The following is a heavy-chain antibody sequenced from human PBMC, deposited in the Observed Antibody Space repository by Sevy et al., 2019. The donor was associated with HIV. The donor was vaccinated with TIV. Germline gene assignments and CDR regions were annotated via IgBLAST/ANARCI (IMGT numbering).Heavy chain of an antibody. V-gene: IGHV3-15*01. CDR2: IKSKTDGGTT. Sequence: GGSLRLSCAASGFTFSNAWMSWVRQAPGKGLEWVGRIKSKTDGGTTDYAAPVKGRFTISRDDSKNTLYLQMNSLKTEDTAVYYCTTGFQAGVVILDHTPFDYWGQGTLVTVSS. D-gene: IGHD3-3*01. J-gene: IGHJ4*02. CDR1: GFTFSNAW. CDR3: TTGFQAGVVILDHTPFDY.